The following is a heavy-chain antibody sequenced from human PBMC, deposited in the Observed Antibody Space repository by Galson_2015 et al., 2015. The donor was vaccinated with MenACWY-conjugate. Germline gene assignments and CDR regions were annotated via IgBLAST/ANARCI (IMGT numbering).Heavy chain of an antibody. CDR1: GYPFTAYF. Sequence: SVKVSCKASGYPFTAYFIHWVRQAPGQGLQWMGWIDPKSGGANYAQNFQVRVTMTRDTSISTAYMDLSSLRSDDTAVYYCTRDSRPPSAPFGYWGQGSLVTVSS. J-gene: IGHJ4*02. D-gene: IGHD2-2*01. CDR2: IDPKSGGA. V-gene: IGHV1-2*02. CDR3: TRDSRPPSAPFGY.